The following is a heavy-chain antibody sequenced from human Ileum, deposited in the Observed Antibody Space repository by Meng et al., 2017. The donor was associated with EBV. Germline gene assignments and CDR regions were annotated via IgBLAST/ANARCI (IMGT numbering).Heavy chain of an antibody. CDR2: IYHHGTT. J-gene: IGHJ5*02. D-gene: IGHD3-22*01. CDR3: ARLDSSGYYFGGWFDP. V-gene: IGHV4-4*02. Sequence: QVEQQESGPRLAKPSGTVSLTCAVSCVSIISSKWWSWVRQSPGTGLEWIGEIYHHGTTNYNPSLKSRVTISVDTSKNKFFLNLTSLTAADTAVYYCARLDSSGYYFGGWFDPWGQGILVTVSS. CDR1: CVSIISSKW.